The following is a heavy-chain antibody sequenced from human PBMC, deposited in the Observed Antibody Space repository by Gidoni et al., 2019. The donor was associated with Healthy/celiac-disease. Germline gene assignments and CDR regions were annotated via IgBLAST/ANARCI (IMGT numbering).Heavy chain of an antibody. CDR3: ARSYCSSTSCGYQNWFDP. J-gene: IGHJ5*02. Sequence: QVQLQESGPGLVKPSETLSLTCTVAGGSISSYDWSWIRQPPGKGLEWIGYIYYSGSTNYNPSLKSRVTISVDTSKNQFSLKLSSVTAADTAVYYCARSYCSSTSCGYQNWFDPWGQGTLVTVSS. CDR2: IYYSGST. V-gene: IGHV4-59*01. CDR1: GGSISSYD. D-gene: IGHD2-2*01.